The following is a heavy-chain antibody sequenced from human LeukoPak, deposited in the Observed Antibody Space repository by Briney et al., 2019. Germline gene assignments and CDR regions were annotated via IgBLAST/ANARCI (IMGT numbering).Heavy chain of an antibody. D-gene: IGHD4-17*01. CDR3: ARRAGEYSHPYDY. V-gene: IGHV3-53*01. CDR1: GFTVSSNS. CDR2: IYSAGST. Sequence: GGSLRLSCTVSGFTVSSNSMSWVRQAPGKGLEWVSFIYSAGSTHYSDSVKGRFTISIDNSKNTLYLQMNSLRADDTAVYYCARRAGEYSHPYDYWGQGTLVTVSS. J-gene: IGHJ4*02.